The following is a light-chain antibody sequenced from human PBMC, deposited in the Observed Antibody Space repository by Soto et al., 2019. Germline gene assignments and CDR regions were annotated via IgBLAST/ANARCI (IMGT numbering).Light chain of an antibody. CDR2: GSS. CDR1: QSVSNNY. Sequence: EVVLTQSPGTLSLSPGERATLSCRASQSVSNNYFAWYQQKPGQAPRLLIFGSSDRATGIPDRFSGSVSGTDFTLTNSRLEPEDFAVYYCQQYGSSPPYTFGQGTKLEIK. CDR3: QQYGSSPPYT. J-gene: IGKJ2*01. V-gene: IGKV3-20*01.